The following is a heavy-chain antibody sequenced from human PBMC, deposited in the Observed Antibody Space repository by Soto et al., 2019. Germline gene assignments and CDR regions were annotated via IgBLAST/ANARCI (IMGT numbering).Heavy chain of an antibody. J-gene: IGHJ3*02. CDR2: TYYRSKWYT. D-gene: IGHD3-10*01. CDR1: GDSVSSNSAA. Sequence: SLTLSLTCAISGDSVSSNSAAWNWIRQSPSRGLEWLGRTYYRSKWYTDYAVSVKSRITINPDTSKNQFSLQLNSVTPEDTAVYYCARGRTCAFRGFVDAFDIWGQGTMVTVSS. V-gene: IGHV6-1*01. CDR3: ARGRTCAFRGFVDAFDI.